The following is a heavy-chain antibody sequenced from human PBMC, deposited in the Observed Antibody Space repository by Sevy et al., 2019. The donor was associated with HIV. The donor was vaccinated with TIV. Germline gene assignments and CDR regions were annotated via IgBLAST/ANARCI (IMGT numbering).Heavy chain of an antibody. CDR2: ISGSGYST. CDR3: AKEARVKEIVVVPADY. Sequence: GGSLRLSCAASGFTFNNYAMSWVRQAPGKGLEWVSTISGSGYSTYYADSVKGRFTISRDNSKNTLFLQMSSLRAEDTALDYCAKEARVKEIVVVPADYWGQGTLVTVSS. D-gene: IGHD2-2*01. CDR1: GFTFNNYA. J-gene: IGHJ4*02. V-gene: IGHV3-23*01.